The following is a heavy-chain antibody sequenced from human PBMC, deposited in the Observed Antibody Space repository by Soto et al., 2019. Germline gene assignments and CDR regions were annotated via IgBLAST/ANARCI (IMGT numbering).Heavy chain of an antibody. J-gene: IGHJ6*02. CDR3: ASKTYSSSWYHYYYYGMDV. Sequence: RASVKVSCKASGYTFTSYGISWVRQAPGQGLEWMGWISAYNGNTNYAQKLQGRVTMTTDTSTSTAYMELRSLRSDDTAVYYCASKTYSSSWYHYYYYGMDVWGQGTTVTVSS. D-gene: IGHD6-13*01. CDR1: GYTFTSYG. V-gene: IGHV1-18*01. CDR2: ISAYNGNT.